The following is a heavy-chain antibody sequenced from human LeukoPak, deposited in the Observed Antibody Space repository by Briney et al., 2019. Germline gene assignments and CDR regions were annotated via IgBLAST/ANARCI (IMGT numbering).Heavy chain of an antibody. CDR1: GGAISNDAYY. V-gene: IGHV4-31*03. J-gene: IGHJ2*01. CDR2: IYVTGST. CDR3: ARPAAAGNSGYFDL. Sequence: SETLSLTCTVSGGAISNDAYYWTWIRQLPGKGLEWIGYIYVTGSTYYNPSLQSRLTMSLDTSKNQFSLELNSVTAADTAVYYCARPAAAGNSGYFDLWGRGTLVTVSS. D-gene: IGHD6-13*01.